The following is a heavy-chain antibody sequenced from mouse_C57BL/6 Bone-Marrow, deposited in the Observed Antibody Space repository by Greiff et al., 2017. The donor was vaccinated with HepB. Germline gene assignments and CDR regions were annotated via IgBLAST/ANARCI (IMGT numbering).Heavy chain of an antibody. Sequence: VQLQQPGAELVKPGASVKMSCKASGYTFTSYWITWVQQRPGPGLEWIGDIYPGSGSTNYNEKFKSKATLTVDTTSSTAYMHLSSLTSEDSAVYYCARYYYGRSLWYFDVGGTGTTVTVSS. J-gene: IGHJ1*03. D-gene: IGHD1-1*01. V-gene: IGHV1-55*01. CDR1: GYTFTSYW. CDR3: ARYYYGRSLWYFDV. CDR2: IYPGSGST.